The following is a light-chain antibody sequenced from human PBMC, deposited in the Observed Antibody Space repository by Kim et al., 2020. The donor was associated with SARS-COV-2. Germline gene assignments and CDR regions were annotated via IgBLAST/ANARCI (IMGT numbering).Light chain of an antibody. CDR2: LNSDGSH. J-gene: IGLJ2*01. V-gene: IGLV4-69*01. CDR3: QTWGTGIQL. Sequence: QLVLTQSPSASASLGASVKLTCTLSSGHSSYAITCHQLQPEKGPRYLMKLNSDGSHTRGDGIPDRFSGSSSGAERYLIISSLQSEDEADYYCQTWGTGIQLFGEGTQLTVL. CDR1: SGHSSYA.